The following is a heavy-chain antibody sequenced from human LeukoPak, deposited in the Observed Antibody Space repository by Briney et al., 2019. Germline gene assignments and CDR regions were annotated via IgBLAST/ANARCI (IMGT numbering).Heavy chain of an antibody. V-gene: IGHV1-18*01. D-gene: IGHD4-23*01. CDR1: GYTFIGYS. CDR3: AREYGGNPGLFGY. J-gene: IGHJ4*02. CDR2: ITPYNGNT. Sequence: ASVKVSCKASGYTFIGYSISWVRQAPGYGLEWMGWITPYNGNTNYVQNFQGRVTMTTDTSTSTAYMELRSLRSDDTAVYYCAREYGGNPGLFGYWGQGTLVTVSS.